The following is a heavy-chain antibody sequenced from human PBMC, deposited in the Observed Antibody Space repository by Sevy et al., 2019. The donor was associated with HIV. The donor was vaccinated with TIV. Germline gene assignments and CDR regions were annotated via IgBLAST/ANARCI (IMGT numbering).Heavy chain of an antibody. CDR1: GFTFSSYD. Sequence: GGSLRLSCAASGFTFSSYDIHWVRQATGKGLEWVSAIGTAGDTYYPGSVKGRFTISRENAKNSLYLQMNSLRAGDTAVYYCARAGYYGSGSYDYWGQGTLVTVSS. D-gene: IGHD3-10*01. CDR2: IGTAGDT. CDR3: ARAGYYGSGSYDY. V-gene: IGHV3-13*01. J-gene: IGHJ4*02.